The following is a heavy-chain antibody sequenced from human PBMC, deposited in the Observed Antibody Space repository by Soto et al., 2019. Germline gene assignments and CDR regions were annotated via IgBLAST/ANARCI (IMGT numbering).Heavy chain of an antibody. Sequence: XESLKLSWQSFGYSFSIFLISLVLQLPGKGLEWMGRIDPSNSYVAYSPSFQGQVTISVDRSARTAFLHWSSLKASDSATYYCARNQDGSGNANFDFWGQGSQVTVSS. J-gene: IGHJ4*02. CDR2: IDPSNSYV. D-gene: IGHD3-10*01. CDR1: GYSFSIFL. V-gene: IGHV5-10-1*04. CDR3: ARNQDGSGNANFDF.